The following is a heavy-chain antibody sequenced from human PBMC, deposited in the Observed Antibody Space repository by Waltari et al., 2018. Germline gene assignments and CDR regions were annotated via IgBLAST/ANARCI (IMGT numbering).Heavy chain of an antibody. CDR3: SRQVLGYCTSAACRRLES. Sequence: QVQLQESGPGLVKPSETLSLTCDVSGYSLNSVYYWGCIRQSPGKGLEWLATIYHAGDTFYNPSLKSRVTISMDTSKNQFSLKLNSVTAADTAVYFCSRQVLGYCTSAACRRLESWGQGTLVTVSS. V-gene: IGHV4-38-2*01. D-gene: IGHD2-2*03. CDR2: IYHAGDT. J-gene: IGHJ4*02. CDR1: GYSLNSVYY.